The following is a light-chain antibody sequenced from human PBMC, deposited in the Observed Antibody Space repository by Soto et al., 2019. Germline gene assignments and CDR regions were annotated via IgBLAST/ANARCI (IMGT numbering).Light chain of an antibody. CDR1: SSDVGGYNY. J-gene: IGLJ1*01. CDR3: SSYKSSSAHNYV. V-gene: IGLV2-14*01. CDR2: DVS. Sequence: QSALTQPASVSGSPGQSITISCTGTSSDVGGYNYVSWYQQHPGKAPKLMIYDVSNRPSGVSNRFSGSKSGNTASLTISGLQAEDEADYSCSSYKSSSAHNYVFGTGTKLTVL.